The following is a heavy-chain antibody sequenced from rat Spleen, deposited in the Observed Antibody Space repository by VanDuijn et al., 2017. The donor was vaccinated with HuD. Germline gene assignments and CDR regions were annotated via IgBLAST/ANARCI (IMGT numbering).Heavy chain of an antibody. CDR2: ISSGGST. CDR3: TRDPITTRDYFDY. D-gene: IGHD1-1*01. CDR1: GFSLISNG. V-gene: IGHV2S12*01. Sequence: QVQLKESGPGLVQPSQTLSLTCTVSGFSLISNGVSWVRQPPGKGLEWNAAISSGGSTYYNSALKSRLNINRDTSKSQVFLKMNSLQTEDTAIYFCTRDPITTRDYFDYWGQGVMVTVSS. J-gene: IGHJ2*01.